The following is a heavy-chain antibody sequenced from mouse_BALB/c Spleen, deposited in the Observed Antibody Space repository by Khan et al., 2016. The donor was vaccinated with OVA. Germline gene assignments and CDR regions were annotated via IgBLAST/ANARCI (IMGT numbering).Heavy chain of an antibody. CDR1: GFTFSDYY. CDR3: ARPYYGSSAMDY. J-gene: IGHJ4*01. V-gene: IGHV7-3*02. D-gene: IGHD1-1*01. Sequence: EVELVESGGGLVQPGGSLRLSCATSGFTFSDYYMSWVRQPPGKALVWLGFIRNTANGYTTEYSASVKGRFTISRVNSQSILSLQMNTLRAEDSATYYRARPYYGSSAMDYWGQGTSVTVSS. CDR2: IRNTANGYTT.